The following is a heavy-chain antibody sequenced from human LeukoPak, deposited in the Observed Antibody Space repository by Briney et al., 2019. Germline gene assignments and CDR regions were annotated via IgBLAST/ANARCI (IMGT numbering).Heavy chain of an antibody. J-gene: IGHJ3*02. CDR1: GFTFSTSG. Sequence: PGGSLRLACAASGFTFSTSGMNWVRQAPGKGLEWVSAISRSSSYIYYGDSVKGRFSISRDNAKSSLYLQRNSLRAEDTAVYYCARLYVLRYFDWSADAFDIWGQGTMVTVSS. D-gene: IGHD3-9*01. V-gene: IGHV3-21*01. CDR3: ARLYVLRYFDWSADAFDI. CDR2: ISRSSSYI.